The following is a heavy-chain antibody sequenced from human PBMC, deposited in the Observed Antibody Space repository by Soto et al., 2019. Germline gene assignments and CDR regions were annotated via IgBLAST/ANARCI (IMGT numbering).Heavy chain of an antibody. V-gene: IGHV3-30*03. CDR3: ARGSKVVISRDWLDP. CDR1: GFTFSNYG. D-gene: IGHD3-22*01. Sequence: QVQLVESGGGVVQPGRSLRLSCTASGFTFSNYGMHWVRQAPGKGLEWVAVISDGGSNKDYADSVRGRFTISRDNSKNTLYLQMNSLTAQDTAMYYCARGSKVVISRDWLDPWGQGTLVTVSS. CDR2: ISDGGSNK. J-gene: IGHJ5*02.